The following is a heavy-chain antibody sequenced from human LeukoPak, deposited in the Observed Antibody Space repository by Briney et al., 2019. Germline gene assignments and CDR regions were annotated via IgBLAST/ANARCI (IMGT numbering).Heavy chain of an antibody. J-gene: IGHJ6*02. D-gene: IGHD1-26*01. CDR1: GGSISSYY. CDR3: ARALRYSGSWDYYYGMDV. V-gene: IGHV4-4*07. CDR2: IYTSGST. Sequence: SETLSLTCTVSGGSISSYYWSWIRQPAGKGLEWIGRIYTSGSTNYNPSLKSRVTMSVDTSKNQFSLKLSSVTAADTAVYYCARALRYSGSWDYYYGMDVWGQGTTVTVSS.